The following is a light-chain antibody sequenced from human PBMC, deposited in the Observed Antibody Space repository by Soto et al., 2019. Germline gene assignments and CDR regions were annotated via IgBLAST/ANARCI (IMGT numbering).Light chain of an antibody. Sequence: DIPMTQSPSTLSASVGDRVTITCRASQSISSWLAWYQQKPGKAPKLLIYDASSLESGVPTRFSGSGSGTEFTLTSSSMQPDDFATYYGQQYNSDPMSNFGQGTKLEIK. CDR3: QQYNSDPMSN. V-gene: IGKV1-5*01. CDR2: DAS. CDR1: QSISSW. J-gene: IGKJ2*01.